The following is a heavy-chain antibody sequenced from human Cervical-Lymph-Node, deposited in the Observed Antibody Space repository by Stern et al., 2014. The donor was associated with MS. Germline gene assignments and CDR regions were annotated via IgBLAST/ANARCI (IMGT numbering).Heavy chain of an antibody. CDR1: GGSIISGDFY. CDR3: ARRAGGSDNYFDP. J-gene: IGHJ5*02. CDR2: IYYSGST. D-gene: IGHD4/OR15-4a*01. V-gene: IGHV4-31*03. Sequence: QVQLQESGPGLVKPSQTLSLTCTVSGGSIISGDFYSSWIRQLPGKGLEWIGYIYYSGSTYYNPSLNSRVTISVDSANNQFSLKLSSVTAADTAVYYCARRAGGSDNYFDPWGQGTLVTVSS.